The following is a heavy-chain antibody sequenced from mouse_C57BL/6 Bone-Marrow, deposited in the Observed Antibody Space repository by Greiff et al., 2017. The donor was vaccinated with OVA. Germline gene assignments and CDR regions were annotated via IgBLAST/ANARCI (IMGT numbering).Heavy chain of an antibody. Sequence: VQLKESGAELVRPGASVKLSCTASGFNIKDDYMHWVKQRPEQGLEWIGWIDPENGDTEYASKFQGKATITADTSSNTAYLQLSSLTSEDTAVYYCTIDGYPPYWGQGTTLTVSS. CDR2: IDPENGDT. D-gene: IGHD2-3*01. CDR3: TIDGYPPY. V-gene: IGHV14-4*01. CDR1: GFNIKDDY. J-gene: IGHJ2*01.